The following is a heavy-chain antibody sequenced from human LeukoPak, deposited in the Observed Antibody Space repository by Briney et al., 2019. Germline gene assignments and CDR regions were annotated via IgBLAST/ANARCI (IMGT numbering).Heavy chain of an antibody. Sequence: SVKVSCKASGGTFSSYAISWVRQAPGQGLEWMGGIIPIFGTANYAQKFQDRVTITADESTSTAYMELSSLRSEDTAVYYCARASPLRDDSSGYYLFDYWGQGTLVTVPS. CDR2: IIPIFGTA. CDR3: ARASPLRDDSSGYYLFDY. J-gene: IGHJ4*02. D-gene: IGHD3-22*01. CDR1: GGTFSSYA. V-gene: IGHV1-69*13.